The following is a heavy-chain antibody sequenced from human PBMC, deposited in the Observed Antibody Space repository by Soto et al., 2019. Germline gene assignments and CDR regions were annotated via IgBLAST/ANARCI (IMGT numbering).Heavy chain of an antibody. V-gene: IGHV3-30-3*01. D-gene: IGHD3-10*01. CDR2: ISYDGSNK. CDR1: GFTFSSYA. CDR3: ARSLVLLWFGELLIGYYYYGMDV. Sequence: VGSLRLSCAASGFTFSSYAMHLVRQAPGKGLEWVAVISYDGSNKYYADSVKGRFTISRDNSKNTLYLQMNSLRAEDTAVYYCARSLVLLWFGELLIGYYYYGMDVWGQGTTVTVSS. J-gene: IGHJ6*02.